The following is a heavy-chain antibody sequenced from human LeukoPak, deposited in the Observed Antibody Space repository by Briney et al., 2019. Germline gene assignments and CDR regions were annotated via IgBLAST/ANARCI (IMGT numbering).Heavy chain of an antibody. J-gene: IGHJ6*02. CDR2: IYYSGST. CDR3: ARLGRGSNWPTNGMDV. Sequence: SETLSLTCTVSGDSLSSYYWSWIRQPPGKGLEWIGYIYYSGSTNYNPSLKSRVTIPLDTSKNQFPLNLRSVTAADTAVYYCARLGRGSNWPTNGMDVWGQGTTVTVSS. D-gene: IGHD6-13*01. CDR1: GDSLSSYY. V-gene: IGHV4-59*01.